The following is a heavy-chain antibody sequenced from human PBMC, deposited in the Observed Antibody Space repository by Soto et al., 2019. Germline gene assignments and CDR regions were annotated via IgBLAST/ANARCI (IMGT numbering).Heavy chain of an antibody. J-gene: IGHJ4*02. Sequence: SETLSLTCTVSGGSISSYYWSWIRQPPGKGLEWIGDIYHSGSTNYNPSLKSRVTISVDTSKNQFSLKLSSVTAADTAVYYCARGQSIRRGVISRGNYFDYWGQGTLVTVSS. CDR1: GGSISSYY. V-gene: IGHV4-59*12. CDR3: ARGQSIRRGVISRGNYFDY. D-gene: IGHD3-10*01. CDR2: IYHSGST.